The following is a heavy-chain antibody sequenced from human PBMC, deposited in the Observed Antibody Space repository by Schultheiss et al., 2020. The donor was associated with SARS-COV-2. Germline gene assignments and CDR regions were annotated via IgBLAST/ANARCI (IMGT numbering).Heavy chain of an antibody. Sequence: GGSLRLSCVASRFPFSSYNMGWIRQAPGKGPEWVSGISWNSGSIGYADSVKGRFTISRDNSKNSLYLQMNSLRDEDTAVYYCARTSNYDPPFDYWGQGTLVTVSS. D-gene: IGHD4-11*01. CDR1: RFPFSSYN. CDR2: ISWNSGSI. V-gene: IGHV3-48*02. CDR3: ARTSNYDPPFDY. J-gene: IGHJ4*02.